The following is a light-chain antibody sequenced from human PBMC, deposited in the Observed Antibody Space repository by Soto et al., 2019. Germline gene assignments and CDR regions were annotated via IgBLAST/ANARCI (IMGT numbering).Light chain of an antibody. CDR3: QQYNDWPPT. Sequence: EIVLTQSPGTLSLSPGERATLSCRASQSVSSNLAWYQQKPGRAPRLLIYGASTRATGMPARFSGSGSGTEFTLTISSLQSEDFAVYYCQQYNDWPPTFGQGTK. CDR2: GAS. J-gene: IGKJ1*01. CDR1: QSVSSN. V-gene: IGKV3-15*01.